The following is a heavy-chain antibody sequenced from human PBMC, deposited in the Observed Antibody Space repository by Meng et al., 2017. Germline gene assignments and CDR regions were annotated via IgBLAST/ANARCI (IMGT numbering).Heavy chain of an antibody. CDR3: ARDRWGHWYSDL. CDR1: GFTFSSYS. V-gene: IGHV3-21*01. Sequence: GDLLVSGGGLVKPGGSLRISCAASGFTFSSYSMNWVRQAPGKGLEWVSSISSSSSYIYYADSVKGRFTISRDNAKNSLYLQMNSLRAEDTAVYYCARDRWGHWYSDLWGRGTLVTVSS. CDR2: ISSSSSYI. J-gene: IGHJ2*01. D-gene: IGHD2-21*02.